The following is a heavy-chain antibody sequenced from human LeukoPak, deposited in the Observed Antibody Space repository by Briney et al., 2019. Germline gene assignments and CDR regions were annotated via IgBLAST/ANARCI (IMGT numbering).Heavy chain of an antibody. D-gene: IGHD5-12*01. CDR2: INPDGSEA. CDR1: GFTFRSHW. CDR3: ARANIVATYFDY. Sequence: PGGSLRLSCAASGFTFRSHWMTWVRQAPGKGLEWVANINPDGSEAYYVDSVMGLLSISRDNAKNSLYLQMNSLRAEDTAVYYCARANIVATYFDYWGQGTLVTVSS. J-gene: IGHJ4*02. V-gene: IGHV3-7*04.